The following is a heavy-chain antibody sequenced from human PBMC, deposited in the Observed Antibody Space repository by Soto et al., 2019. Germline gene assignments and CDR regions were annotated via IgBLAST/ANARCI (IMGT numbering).Heavy chain of an antibody. J-gene: IGHJ4*02. CDR1: GGSISSGGYY. CDR3: ARKRRITMVRGVMKVFDY. Sequence: QVQLQESGPGLVKPSQTLSLTCTVSGGSISSGGYYWSWIRQHPGKGLEWIGYIYYSGSTYYNPSLKSRVTISVDTSKNQFSLKLGSVTAADTAVYYCARKRRITMVRGVMKVFDYWGQGTLVTVSS. CDR2: IYYSGST. D-gene: IGHD3-10*01. V-gene: IGHV4-31*03.